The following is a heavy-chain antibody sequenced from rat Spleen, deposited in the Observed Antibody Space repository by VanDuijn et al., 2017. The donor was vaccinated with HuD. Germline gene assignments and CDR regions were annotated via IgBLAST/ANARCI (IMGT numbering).Heavy chain of an antibody. CDR2: ISYEGSST. J-gene: IGHJ1*01. Sequence: EVQLVESGGGLVQPGRSLKLSCAASGFTFSDYYMAWVRQAPKKGLEWVASISYEGSSTYYGDSVKGRFTISRDNAKSTLYLQMNSLRSEDTATYYCASHNYWYFDFWGPGTMVTVSS. CDR3: ASHNYWYFDF. V-gene: IGHV5-22*01. CDR1: GFTFSDYY.